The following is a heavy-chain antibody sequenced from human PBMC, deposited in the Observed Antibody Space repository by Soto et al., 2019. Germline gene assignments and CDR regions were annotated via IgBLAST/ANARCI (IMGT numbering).Heavy chain of an antibody. Sequence: SETLSLTCAVYGGPFSGYYWSWIRQPPGKGLEWIGEINHSGSTNYNPSLKSRVTISVDTSKNQFSLKLSSVTAADTAVYYCARGTSIAARLKNFDYWGQGTLVTVSS. CDR2: INHSGST. J-gene: IGHJ4*02. V-gene: IGHV4-34*01. CDR3: ARGTSIAARLKNFDY. CDR1: GGPFSGYY. D-gene: IGHD6-6*01.